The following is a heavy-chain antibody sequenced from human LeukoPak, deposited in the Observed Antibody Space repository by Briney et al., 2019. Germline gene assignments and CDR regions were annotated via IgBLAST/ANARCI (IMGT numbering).Heavy chain of an antibody. Sequence: ASVKVSCKASGYTFTSYGISWVRQAPGQGLEWMGWISAYNGNTNYAQKLQGRVTMTTDTSTSTAYMELRSLRSEDTAVYYCARWGYCSSTSCYGYFDYWGQGTLVTVSS. CDR2: ISAYNGNT. CDR3: ARWGYCSSTSCYGYFDY. J-gene: IGHJ4*02. D-gene: IGHD2-2*01. V-gene: IGHV1-18*01. CDR1: GYTFTSYG.